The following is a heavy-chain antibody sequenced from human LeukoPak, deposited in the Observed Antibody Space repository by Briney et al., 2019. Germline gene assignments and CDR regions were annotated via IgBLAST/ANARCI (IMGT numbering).Heavy chain of an antibody. Sequence: GASVKVSCKASGYTFSSYAISWVRQAPGQGLEWMGRIIPILGIANYAQKFQGRVTITADKSTSTAYMELSSLRSEDTAVYYCARVPSSPKFPKHWGQGTLVTVSS. D-gene: IGHD1-26*01. CDR3: ARVPSSPKFPKH. CDR2: IIPILGIA. CDR1: GYTFSSYA. J-gene: IGHJ1*01. V-gene: IGHV1-69*04.